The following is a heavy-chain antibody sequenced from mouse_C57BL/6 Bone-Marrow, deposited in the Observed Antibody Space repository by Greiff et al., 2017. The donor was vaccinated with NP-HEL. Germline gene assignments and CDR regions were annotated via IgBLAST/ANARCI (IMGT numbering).Heavy chain of an antibody. D-gene: IGHD1-1*01. Sequence: VQLQQSGAELVRPGTSVKVSCKASGYAFTNYLIEWVKQRPGQGLEWIGVINPGSGGTNYNEKFKGKATLTADKSSSTAYMQLSSLTSEDSAVYFCARGGTTVVNFDYWGQGTTLTVSS. J-gene: IGHJ2*01. CDR1: GYAFTNYL. CDR3: ARGGTTVVNFDY. CDR2: INPGSGGT. V-gene: IGHV1-54*01.